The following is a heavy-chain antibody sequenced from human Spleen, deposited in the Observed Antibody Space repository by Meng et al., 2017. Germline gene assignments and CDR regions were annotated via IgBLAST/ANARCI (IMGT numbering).Heavy chain of an antibody. CDR2: VNPPDGRT. Sequence: QVQLVQSGAEVKKPGASVKVSCKASGYTYTHYQMDWVRQAPGQGLEWMGVVNPPDGRTTYAHRFQGRVTMIRDTSTNTVYMELRSLGFHDTAVYYCARVGELIRDYWGQGTLVTVSS. CDR3: ARVGELIRDY. J-gene: IGHJ4*02. V-gene: IGHV1-46*01. D-gene: IGHD1-26*01. CDR1: GYTYTHYQ.